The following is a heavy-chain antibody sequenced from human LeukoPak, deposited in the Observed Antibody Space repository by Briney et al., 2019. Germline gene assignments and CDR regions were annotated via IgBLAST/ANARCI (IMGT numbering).Heavy chain of an antibody. CDR1: GGTFSSYA. Sequence: GSSVKVSCKASGGTFSSYAISWVRQAPGQGLEWMGGIIPIFGTANYAQKFQGRVTITADKSTSTAYMELSSLRSEDTAVYYCAAKVELPGYYYYYMDVWGKGTTVTVSS. J-gene: IGHJ6*03. V-gene: IGHV1-69*06. D-gene: IGHD1-7*01. CDR3: AAKVELPGYYYYYMDV. CDR2: IIPIFGTA.